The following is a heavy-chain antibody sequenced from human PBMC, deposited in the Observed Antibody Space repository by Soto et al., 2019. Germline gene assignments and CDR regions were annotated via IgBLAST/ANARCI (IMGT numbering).Heavy chain of an antibody. CDR1: GFTFSSYA. V-gene: IGHV3-30-3*01. D-gene: IGHD6-13*01. J-gene: IGHJ6*02. Sequence: GGSLRLSCAASGFTFSSYAMHWVRQAPGKGLEWVVVISYDGSNKYYADSVKGRFTISRDNSKNTLYLQMNSLRAEDTAVYYCARVQAAAGTYYYYYGMDVWGQGTTVTVSS. CDR3: ARVQAAAGTYYYYYGMDV. CDR2: ISYDGSNK.